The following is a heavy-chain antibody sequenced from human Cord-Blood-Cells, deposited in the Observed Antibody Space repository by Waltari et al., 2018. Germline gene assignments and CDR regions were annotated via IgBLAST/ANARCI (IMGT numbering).Heavy chain of an antibody. CDR3: ARAPDYGDYLGSAIDY. Sequence: QVQLQESGPGLAKPSQTLSLTCTVSGGSISSGGYYWSWTRQHPGKGLEWIGYIYYSGSTYYNPSLKSRVTISVDTSKNQFSLKLSSVTAADTAVYYCARAPDYGDYLGSAIDYWGQGTLVTVSS. CDR1: GGSISSGGYY. D-gene: IGHD4-17*01. J-gene: IGHJ4*02. CDR2: IYYSGST. V-gene: IGHV4-31*03.